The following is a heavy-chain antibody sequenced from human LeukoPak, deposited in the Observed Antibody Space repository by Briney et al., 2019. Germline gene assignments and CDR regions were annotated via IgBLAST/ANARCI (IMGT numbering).Heavy chain of an antibody. V-gene: IGHV4-34*01. Sequence: MPSETLSLTCAVYGGPFSGYYWSWIRQPPGKGLEWIGEINHSGSTNYNPSLKSRVTISVDTSKNQFSLKLSSVTAADTAVYYCARGIAARHYYYYHMDVWGKGTTVTVSS. CDR2: INHSGST. CDR3: ARGIAARHYYYYHMDV. D-gene: IGHD6-6*01. J-gene: IGHJ6*03. CDR1: GGPFSGYY.